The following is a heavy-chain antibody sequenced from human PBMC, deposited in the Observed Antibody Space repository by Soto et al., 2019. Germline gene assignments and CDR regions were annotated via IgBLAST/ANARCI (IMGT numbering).Heavy chain of an antibody. CDR3: ARDAVVVVAATQAFDI. D-gene: IGHD2-15*01. CDR1: GYTFTSYV. V-gene: IGHV1-18*01. J-gene: IGHJ3*02. CDR2: ISAYNGNT. Sequence: ASVKVSCKASGYTFTSYVISWVRQAPGQGLEWTGWISAYNGNTNYAQKLQGRVTMTTDTSTSTAYMELRSLRSDDTAVYYCARDAVVVVAATQAFDIWGQGTMVTVSS.